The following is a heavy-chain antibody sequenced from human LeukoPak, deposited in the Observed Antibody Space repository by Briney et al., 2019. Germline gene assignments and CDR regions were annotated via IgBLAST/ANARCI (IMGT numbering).Heavy chain of an antibody. V-gene: IGHV3-74*01. J-gene: IGHJ6*02. CDR3: AREGVWRQQLVDYYYGMDV. CDR2: INSDGSST. D-gene: IGHD6-13*01. Sequence: GGSLRLSCAASGFTFSSYWMHWVRQAPGKGLVWFSRINSDGSSTSYADSVKGRFTIPRDNAKNTLYLQMNSLRAEDTAVYYCAREGVWRQQLVDYYYGMDVWGQGTTVTVSS. CDR1: GFTFSSYW.